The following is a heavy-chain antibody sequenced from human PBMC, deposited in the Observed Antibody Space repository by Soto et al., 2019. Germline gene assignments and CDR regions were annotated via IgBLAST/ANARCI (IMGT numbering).Heavy chain of an antibody. CDR1: GGTFSSYA. CDR2: IIPIFGTA. D-gene: IGHD6-13*01. J-gene: IGHJ6*02. CDR3: ARDGTEKSYSSSWYRGDYYGMDV. V-gene: IGHV1-69*13. Sequence: SVKVSCKASGGTFSSYAISWVRQAPGQGLEWMGGIIPIFGTANYAQKFQGRVTITADESTSTAYMELSSLRSEDTAVYYCARDGTEKSYSSSWYRGDYYGMDVWGQGTSVTVSS.